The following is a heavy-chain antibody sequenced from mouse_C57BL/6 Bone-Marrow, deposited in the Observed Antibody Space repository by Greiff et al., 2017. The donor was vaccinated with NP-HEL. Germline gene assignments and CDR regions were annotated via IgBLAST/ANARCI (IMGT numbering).Heavy chain of an antibody. CDR3: ASLITTVVEGYAMDY. D-gene: IGHD1-1*01. V-gene: IGHV1-9*01. J-gene: IGHJ4*01. CDR2: ILPGSGST. CDR1: GYTFTGYW. Sequence: VKLMESGAELMKPGASVKLSCKATGYTFTGYWIEWVKQRPGHGLEWIGEILPGSGSTNYNEKFKGKATFTADTSSNTAYMQLSSLTTEDSAIYYCASLITTVVEGYAMDYWGQGTSVTVSS.